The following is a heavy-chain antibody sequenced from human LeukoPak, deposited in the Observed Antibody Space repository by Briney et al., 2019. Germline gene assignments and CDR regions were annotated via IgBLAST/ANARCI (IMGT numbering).Heavy chain of an antibody. CDR3: ARVMGGTGTGWFDP. V-gene: IGHV1-2*02. CDR2: INPNSGGT. J-gene: IGHJ5*02. Sequence: ASVKVSCKASGYTFTGYYMHWVRQPPGQGLESMGGINPNSGGTNYAQKLQGRVTMTTDTSTSTAYMELRSLRSDDTAVYYCARVMGGTGTGWFDPWGQGTLVTVSS. D-gene: IGHD1-26*01. CDR1: GYTFTGYY.